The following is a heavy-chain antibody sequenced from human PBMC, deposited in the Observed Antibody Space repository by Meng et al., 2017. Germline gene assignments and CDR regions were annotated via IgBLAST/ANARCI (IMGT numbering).Heavy chain of an antibody. Sequence: ASVKVSCKASGYTFTSYGISWVRQAPGQGLEWMGWISAYNGNTNYAQKLQGRVTMTTDTSTSTAYMELRSLRSDDTAVYYCARDRSSDWYEYYYYYYGMDVWGQGTTVTVSS. CDR1: GYTFTSYG. D-gene: IGHD6-19*01. CDR2: ISAYNGNT. J-gene: IGHJ6*02. CDR3: ARDRSSDWYEYYYYYYGMDV. V-gene: IGHV1-18*01.